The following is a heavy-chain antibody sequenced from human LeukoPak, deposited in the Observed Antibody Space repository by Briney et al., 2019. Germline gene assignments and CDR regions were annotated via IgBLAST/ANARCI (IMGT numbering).Heavy chain of an antibody. CDR3: ASLDYGDYSRDY. J-gene: IGHJ4*02. V-gene: IGHV4-61*02. D-gene: IGHD4-17*01. Sequence: SETLSLTCTVSGGPISSGSYYWSWIRQPAGKGLERIGRIYTSGSTNYNPSLKSRVTISVDTSKNQFSLKLSSVTAADTAVYYCASLDYGDYSRDYWGQGTLVTVSS. CDR1: GGPISSGSYY. CDR2: IYTSGST.